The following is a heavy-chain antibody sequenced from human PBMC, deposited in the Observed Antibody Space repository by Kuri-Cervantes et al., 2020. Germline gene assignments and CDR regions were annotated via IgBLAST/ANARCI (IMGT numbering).Heavy chain of an antibody. V-gene: IGHV1-69*06. Sequence: SVKVSCKASGGTFSSYAISWVRQAPGQGLKWMGGIIPIFGTANYAQKFQGRVTITADKSTSTAYMELSSLRSKDTAVYYCARMRDYGRAFDVWGQGTVVTVSS. CDR3: ARMRDYGRAFDV. CDR1: GGTFSSYA. J-gene: IGHJ3*01. D-gene: IGHD4-17*01. CDR2: IIPIFGTA.